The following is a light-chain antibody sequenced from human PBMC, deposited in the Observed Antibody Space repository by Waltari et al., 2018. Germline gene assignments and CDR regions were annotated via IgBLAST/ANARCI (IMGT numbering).Light chain of an antibody. V-gene: IGLV5-45*01. CDR1: GGINVAGYH. CDR2: YKSDSDK. J-gene: IGLJ2*01. Sequence: PMLTQPASLSASPGASASLTCTFSGGINVAGYHIHWYQQKPGSPPRYLLRYKSDSDKGQGVGVPSRFSGSKDDSANTVILRSSVLQSEDEADYYWAIGHSSGWVFGGGTRLTVL. CDR3: AIGHSSGWV.